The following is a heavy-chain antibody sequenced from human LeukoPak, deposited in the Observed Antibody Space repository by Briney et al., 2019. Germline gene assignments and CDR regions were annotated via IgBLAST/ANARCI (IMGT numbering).Heavy chain of an antibody. D-gene: IGHD5-12*01. J-gene: IGHJ3*02. CDR1: GFTVSSNY. Sequence: GRSLRLSCAASGFTVSSNYMSWVRQAPGKGLEWVSVIYSGGSTYYADSVKGRFTISRDNSKNTLYLQMNSLRAEDTAVYYRARDGYGDAFDIWGQGTMVTVSS. CDR2: IYSGGST. V-gene: IGHV3-53*01. CDR3: ARDGYGDAFDI.